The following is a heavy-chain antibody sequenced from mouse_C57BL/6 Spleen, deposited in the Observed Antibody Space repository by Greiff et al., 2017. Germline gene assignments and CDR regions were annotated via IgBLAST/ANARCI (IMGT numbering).Heavy chain of an antibody. Sequence: QVQLQQPGAELVRPGTSVKLSCKASGYTFTSYWMHWVKQRPGQGLEWIGVIDPSDSYTNNNQKFKGKATLTVDTSSSTAYMQLSSLTSEDSAVYYCARGGYYYGSSSYYFDYWGQGTTLTVSS. J-gene: IGHJ2*01. CDR3: ARGGYYYGSSSYYFDY. D-gene: IGHD1-1*01. CDR2: IDPSDSYT. V-gene: IGHV1-59*01. CDR1: GYTFTSYW.